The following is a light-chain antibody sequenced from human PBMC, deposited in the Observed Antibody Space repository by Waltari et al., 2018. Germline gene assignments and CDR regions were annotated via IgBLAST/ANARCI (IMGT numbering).Light chain of an antibody. CDR2: AAS. Sequence: DIQMTQSPSSLSASVGDRVTITCRASQSISSYLNWYQQKPGKAPKLLIYAASSLQSGVPSRFSGSVSGTDFTLTISSLQPEDFATYYCQQSYSTPQVTFGQGTKVEIK. V-gene: IGKV1-39*01. CDR3: QQSYSTPQVT. J-gene: IGKJ1*01. CDR1: QSISSY.